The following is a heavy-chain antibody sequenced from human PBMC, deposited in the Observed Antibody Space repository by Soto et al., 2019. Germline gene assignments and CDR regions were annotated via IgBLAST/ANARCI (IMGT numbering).Heavy chain of an antibody. Sequence: GGSLRLSCAASGFTFSSYAMSWVRQAPGKGLEWVSAISGSGGSTYYADSVKGRSTISRDNSKNTLYLQMNSLRAEDTAVYYCAKDGSYQLLRSGYWGQGTLVTVSS. D-gene: IGHD2-2*01. CDR2: ISGSGGST. CDR3: AKDGSYQLLRSGY. J-gene: IGHJ4*02. CDR1: GFTFSSYA. V-gene: IGHV3-23*01.